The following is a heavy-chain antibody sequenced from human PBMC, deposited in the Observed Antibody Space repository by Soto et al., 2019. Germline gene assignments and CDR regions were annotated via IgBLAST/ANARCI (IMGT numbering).Heavy chain of an antibody. V-gene: IGHV4-4*07. Sequence: SETLSLTCTVSGDYFSNYYWSWIRQPAGKGLEWIGRIYPSGTTNYNPSLKSRLTMSRDMSKNQFSLSLRSVTAADTAVYFCARDDYGSAGMDVWGQGTTVTVSS. D-gene: IGHD3-10*01. J-gene: IGHJ6*02. CDR1: GDYFSNYY. CDR2: IYPSGTT. CDR3: ARDDYGSAGMDV.